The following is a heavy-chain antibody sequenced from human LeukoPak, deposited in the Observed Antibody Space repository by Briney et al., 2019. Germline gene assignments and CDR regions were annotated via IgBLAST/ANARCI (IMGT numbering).Heavy chain of an antibody. CDR1: GGTFSSYA. J-gene: IGHJ3*02. CDR2: IIPIFGTA. Sequence: PVKVSCKASGGTFSSYAISWVRQAPGQGLEWMGRIIPIFGTANYAQKLQGRVTITTDESTSTAYMELSSLRSEDTAVYYCARSKGERYFHLVPAFDIWGQGTMVTVSS. D-gene: IGHD3-9*01. CDR3: ARSKGERYFHLVPAFDI. V-gene: IGHV1-69*05.